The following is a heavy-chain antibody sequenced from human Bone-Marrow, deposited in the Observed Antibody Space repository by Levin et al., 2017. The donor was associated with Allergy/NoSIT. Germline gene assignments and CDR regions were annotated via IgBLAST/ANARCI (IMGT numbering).Heavy chain of an antibody. Sequence: GESLKISCAASGFNFSTYNMNWVRQAPGKALEWVSSINSGSTDIYYADSLKGRFTISRDNAENSLYLQMNGLRAGDTAVYYCSRDRTYGILRNYGMDVWGQGTTVTVSS. CDR3: SRDRTYGILRNYGMDV. D-gene: IGHD3-9*01. J-gene: IGHJ6*02. CDR2: INSGSTDI. CDR1: GFNFSTYN. V-gene: IGHV3-21*01.